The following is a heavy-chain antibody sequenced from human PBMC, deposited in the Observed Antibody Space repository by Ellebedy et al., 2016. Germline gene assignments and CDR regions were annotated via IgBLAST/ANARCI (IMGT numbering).Heavy chain of an antibody. CDR2: IHYSGGT. CDR3: ARGVRGVIVRYDN. Sequence: SETLSLXCMVSSGSISNGGYYWSWVRQHPGKGLEWIGHIHYSGGTYYNPSLKSRLNISVDTSKNLFSLKLGSVTAADTAVYFCARGVRGVIVRYDNWGQGILVSVSS. V-gene: IGHV4-31*03. D-gene: IGHD3-10*01. J-gene: IGHJ4*02. CDR1: SGSISNGGYY.